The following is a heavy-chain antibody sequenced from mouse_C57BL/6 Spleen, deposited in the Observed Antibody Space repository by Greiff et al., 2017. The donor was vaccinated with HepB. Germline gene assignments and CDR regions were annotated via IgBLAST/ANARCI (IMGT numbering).Heavy chain of an antibody. CDR3: ASLLLRPPRGFAY. CDR1: GYAFSSSW. D-gene: IGHD1-1*01. Sequence: QVQLKQSGPELVKPGASVKISCKASGYAFSSSWMNWVKQRPGKGLEWIGRIYPGDGDTNYNGKFKGKATLTADKSSSTAYMQLSSLTSEDSAVYFCASLLLRPPRGFAYWGQGTLVTVSA. CDR2: IYPGDGDT. J-gene: IGHJ3*01. V-gene: IGHV1-82*01.